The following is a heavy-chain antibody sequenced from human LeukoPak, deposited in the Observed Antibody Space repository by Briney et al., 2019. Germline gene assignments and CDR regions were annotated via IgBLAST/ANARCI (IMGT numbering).Heavy chain of an antibody. D-gene: IGHD3-22*01. Sequence: SETLSLTCTVSGGSISGYYWSWIRQPPGKGPEWIGYIYYSGSTNYNPSLKSRVTISVDTSKNQFSLKMNSVTAADTAVYYCAREPLGPDSSGYYFDYWGQGTLVTVSS. CDR1: GGSISGYY. V-gene: IGHV4-59*12. CDR3: AREPLGPDSSGYYFDY. J-gene: IGHJ4*02. CDR2: IYYSGST.